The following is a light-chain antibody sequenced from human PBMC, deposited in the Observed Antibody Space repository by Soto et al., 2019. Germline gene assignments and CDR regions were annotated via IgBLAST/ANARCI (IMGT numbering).Light chain of an antibody. Sequence: EIVMTQFPATVSVSPGEGVTLSCRASQTISGNLAWYQQKPGQAPRLLIYGASARATSIPARFSGSGSGTEFTLTISSLQSEDFAVYYCQQYANWPRTFGLGTKVEIK. V-gene: IGKV3-15*01. CDR3: QQYANWPRT. CDR1: QTISGN. CDR2: GAS. J-gene: IGKJ1*01.